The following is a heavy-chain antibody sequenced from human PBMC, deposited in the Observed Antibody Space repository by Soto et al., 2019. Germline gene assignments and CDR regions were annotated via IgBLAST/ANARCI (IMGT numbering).Heavy chain of an antibody. J-gene: IGHJ6*02. CDR1: GFTFSSYG. Sequence: GGSLRLSCAASGFTFSSYGMHWVRQAPGKGLEWVTLISYDGSNKYYADSVKGRFTISRDNSKNTLYLQMNSLRAEDTAVYYCAKEVAARRDYYYYGLDVWGQGTTVTVSS. V-gene: IGHV3-30*18. D-gene: IGHD6-6*01. CDR3: AKEVAARRDYYYYGLDV. CDR2: ISYDGSNK.